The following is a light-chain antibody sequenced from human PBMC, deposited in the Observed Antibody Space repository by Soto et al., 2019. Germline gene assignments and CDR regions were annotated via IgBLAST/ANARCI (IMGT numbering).Light chain of an antibody. CDR3: LQNYTVPRT. CDR2: DAS. J-gene: IGKJ2*01. Sequence: DIQMTQSPSSLSASAGDRVTITCRASQGISTSLGWFQQKPGRAPKLLIYDASTLQSGVPSRFSGSGFGTDFTLTISSLQPEDFAAYYCLQNYTVPRTFGQGTNLDIK. V-gene: IGKV1-39*01. CDR1: QGISTS.